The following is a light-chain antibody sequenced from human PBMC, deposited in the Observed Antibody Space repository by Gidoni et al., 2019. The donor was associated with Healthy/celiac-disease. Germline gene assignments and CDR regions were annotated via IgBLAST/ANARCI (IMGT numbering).Light chain of an antibody. J-gene: IGKJ1*01. V-gene: IGKV3-20*01. CDR2: GAS. CDR1: QSVSSSY. Sequence: EIVLTQSPGTLSLSPGERATLSCRASQSVSSSYLAWYQQKPGQAPRLLIYGASSRATGTPDRFSGSGSGTDFTLTISRLEPEDFAVYYCQQYGSSPTRTFXXXTKVEIK. CDR3: QQYGSSPTRT.